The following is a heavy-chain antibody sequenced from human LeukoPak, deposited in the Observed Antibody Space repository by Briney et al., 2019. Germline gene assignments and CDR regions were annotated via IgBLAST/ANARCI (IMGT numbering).Heavy chain of an antibody. Sequence: PSETLSLTCTVSGGSVSSGGSYWAWIRQPPGTGLEWLGSIYYSGSSYYNPSLKGRVTISVDMSKNHFSLKVNSVTAADTAVYYCARLRLAAAGTAYYFENWGQGTLVTVSS. CDR1: GGSVSSGGSY. J-gene: IGHJ4*02. D-gene: IGHD6-13*01. CDR3: ARLRLAAAGTAYYFEN. CDR2: IYYSGSS. V-gene: IGHV4-39*02.